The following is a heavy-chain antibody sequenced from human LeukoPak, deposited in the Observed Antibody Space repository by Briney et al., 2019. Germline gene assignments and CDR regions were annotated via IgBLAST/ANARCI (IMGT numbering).Heavy chain of an antibody. CDR3: ARAYYDSSGYCVY. CDR1: GFTFSSYW. J-gene: IGHJ4*02. Sequence: PGGSLRLSCAASGFTFSSYWMHWVRQAPGKGLVWVSRINSDGSSTSYADSMKGRFTISRDNAKNTLYLQMNSLRAEDTAVYYCARAYYDSSGYCVYWGQGTLVTVSS. CDR2: INSDGSST. D-gene: IGHD3-22*01. V-gene: IGHV3-74*01.